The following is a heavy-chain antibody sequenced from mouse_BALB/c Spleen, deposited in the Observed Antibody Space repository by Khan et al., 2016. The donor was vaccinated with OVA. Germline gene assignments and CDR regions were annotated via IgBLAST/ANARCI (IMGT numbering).Heavy chain of an antibody. CDR2: INTYTGEP. J-gene: IGHJ3*01. CDR1: GYTFTNYG. D-gene: IGHD1-2*01. V-gene: IGHV9-3-1*01. Sequence: QIQLVQSGPELKKPGETVKISCKASGYTFTNYGMNWVKQAPGKGLKWMGWINTYTGEPTYADDFKGRFAYSLETSASTAYLQINNLKNEDTATXFCERDYGYAYWGQGTLVTVSA. CDR3: ERDYGYAY.